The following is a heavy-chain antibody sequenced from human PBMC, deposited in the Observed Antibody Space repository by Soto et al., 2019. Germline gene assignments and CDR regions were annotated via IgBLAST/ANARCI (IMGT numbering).Heavy chain of an antibody. Sequence: GGSLRLSCAASGFTFTNYAMSWVRQAPGKGLEWVSTIGGTSGNTYYADSVKGRFTISRDNSKNTLYLQMNSLRAEDTAIYYCAKSGGFGSNYFDYWGQGTLVTVSS. CDR1: GFTFTNYA. CDR3: AKSGGFGSNYFDY. D-gene: IGHD3-10*01. J-gene: IGHJ4*02. V-gene: IGHV3-23*01. CDR2: IGGTSGNT.